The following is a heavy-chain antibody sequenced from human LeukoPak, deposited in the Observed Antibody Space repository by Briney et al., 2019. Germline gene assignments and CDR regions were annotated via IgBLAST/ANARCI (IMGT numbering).Heavy chain of an antibody. V-gene: IGHV4-30-2*01. J-gene: IGHJ4*02. CDR2: IYHSGST. D-gene: IGHD3-22*01. CDR1: GGSISSGGYS. Sequence: PSETLSLTCAVSGGSISSGGYSWSWLRQPPGKGLEWIGYIYHSGSTYYNPSLKSRVTISVDRSKNQFSLKLSSVTAADTAVYYCARGPRGYYDSSGYYGNWGQGTLVTVSS. CDR3: ARGPRGYYDSSGYYGN.